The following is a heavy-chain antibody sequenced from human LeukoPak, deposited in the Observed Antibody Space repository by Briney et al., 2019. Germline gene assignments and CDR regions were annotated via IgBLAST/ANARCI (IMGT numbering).Heavy chain of an antibody. Sequence: ASVKVSCKASGYTFTSYYMHWVRQAPGQGLEWMGVINPSVGSTTYAQKFQGRVTITTDESTSTAYMELSSLRSEDTAVYYCAREGFRGSLLLDYWGQGTLVTVSS. CDR2: INPSVGST. J-gene: IGHJ4*02. D-gene: IGHD2-15*01. CDR1: GYTFTSYY. V-gene: IGHV1-46*01. CDR3: AREGFRGSLLLDY.